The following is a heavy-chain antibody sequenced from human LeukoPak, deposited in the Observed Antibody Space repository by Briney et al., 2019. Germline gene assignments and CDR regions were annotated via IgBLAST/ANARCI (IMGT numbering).Heavy chain of an antibody. CDR1: GGTLSSYA. CDR2: IIPIFGTA. CDR3: ARLLRYFDWAYGMDV. V-gene: IGHV1-69*13. Sequence: SVKVSCKASGGTLSSYAISWVRQAPGQGLEWMGGIIPIFGTANYAQKFPGRVTITADESTSTAYMELSSLRSEDTAVYYCARLLRYFDWAYGMDVWGKGTTVTVSS. D-gene: IGHD3-9*01. J-gene: IGHJ6*04.